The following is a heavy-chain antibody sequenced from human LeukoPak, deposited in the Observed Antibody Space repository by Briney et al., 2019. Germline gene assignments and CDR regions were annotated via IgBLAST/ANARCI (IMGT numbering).Heavy chain of an antibody. Sequence: SETLSLTCTISGGSVSDHYWSWIRQSPGKGLEWIGYIYYTGSTTYNPSLKSRVTISADTSKNQFSLKLSSVTAADTAVYYCASRKLGNDYWGQGTLVTVSS. D-gene: IGHD7-27*01. CDR2: IYYTGST. CDR1: GGSVSDHY. J-gene: IGHJ4*02. CDR3: ASRKLGNDY. V-gene: IGHV4-59*02.